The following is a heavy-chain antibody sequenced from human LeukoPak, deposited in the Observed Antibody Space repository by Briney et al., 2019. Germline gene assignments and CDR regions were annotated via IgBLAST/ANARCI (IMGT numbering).Heavy chain of an antibody. Sequence: SETLSLTCAVSGGSISSSNWWSWVRQPPGKGLEWIGEIYHSGSTNYNPSLKSRVTISVDKSKNQFSLKLSSVTAADTAVYYCARDQVGSSWYYYYYGMDVWGQGTTVTVSS. CDR3: ARDQVGSSWYYYYYGMDV. CDR1: GGSISSSNW. J-gene: IGHJ6*02. V-gene: IGHV4-4*02. D-gene: IGHD6-13*01. CDR2: IYHSGST.